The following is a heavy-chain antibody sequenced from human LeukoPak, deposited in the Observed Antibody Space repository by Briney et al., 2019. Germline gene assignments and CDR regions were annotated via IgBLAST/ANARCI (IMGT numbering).Heavy chain of an antibody. D-gene: IGHD6-13*01. J-gene: IGHJ4*02. V-gene: IGHV3-66*01. CDR2: VYSGGSI. CDR3: ARDLTIAAAGTGNWGY. Sequence: GGSPRLSCAASGFTISNNYMSWVRQAPGKGLEWVAVVYSGGSIYYAVAVRGRFTISRDNSKNTLYLQMNSLRAEDTAVYYCARDLTIAAAGTGNWGYWGQGTLVTVSS. CDR1: GFTISNNY.